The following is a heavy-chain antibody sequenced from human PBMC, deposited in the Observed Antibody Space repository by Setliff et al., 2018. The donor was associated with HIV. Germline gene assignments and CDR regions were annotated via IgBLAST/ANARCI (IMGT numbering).Heavy chain of an antibody. D-gene: IGHD6-13*01. CDR3: ARDMQQQLVGSFEIYLDPGNIDY. CDR2: INPTGGST. J-gene: IGHJ4*02. CDR1: GYTFTSYY. Sequence: ASVKVSCKASGYTFTSYYIHWVRQAPGQGLEWMGIINPTGGSTSYPQKFQGRVTMTRDTSTSIVYMELSSLRSEDTAVYYCARDMQQQLVGSFEIYLDPGNIDYWGQGTLVAVSS. V-gene: IGHV1-46*01.